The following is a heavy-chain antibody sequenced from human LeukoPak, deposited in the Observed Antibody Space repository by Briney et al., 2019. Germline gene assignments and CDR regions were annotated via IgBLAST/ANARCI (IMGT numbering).Heavy chain of an antibody. V-gene: IGHV3-7*04. J-gene: IGHJ4*02. Sequence: GGSLRLSCVASGFTFSSYWMSWVRQAPGKRLEWVANIKQDGSEKYYVDSVKGRFTISRDNAKNSLYLQMNSLRAEDTAMYYCARSSRNAFDYWGQGTLVTVSS. CDR2: IKQDGSEK. CDR1: GFTFSSYW. CDR3: ARSSRNAFDY.